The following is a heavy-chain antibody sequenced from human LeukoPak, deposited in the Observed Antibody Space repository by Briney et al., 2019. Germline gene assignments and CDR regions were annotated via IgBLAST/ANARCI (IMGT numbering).Heavy chain of an antibody. V-gene: IGHV3-53*01. CDR3: ARSLVRRGSYFFDY. CDR2: VYSGVSGVST. D-gene: IGHD5-12*01. J-gene: IGHJ4*02. CDR1: GFTVSSSY. Sequence: GGSLRLSCAASGFTVSSSYMSWVRQPPGKGLEWVSVVYSGVSGVSTYYADSVKGRFTISRDNSKNTLYLQMNSLRAEDTAVYYCARSLVRRGSYFFDYWGQGTLVTVSS.